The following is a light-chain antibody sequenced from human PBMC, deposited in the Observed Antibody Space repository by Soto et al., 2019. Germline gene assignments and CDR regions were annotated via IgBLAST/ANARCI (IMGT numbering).Light chain of an antibody. CDR1: QSISSW. J-gene: IGKJ5*01. V-gene: IGKV1-5*01. CDR2: DAS. Sequence: DIQMTQSPSTLSASVGDKVTITCRASQSISSWLAWYQQKPGQAPKLVIYDASSLESGVPSRFSGSGSGTEFTLTISSLQPDDFATFYSQQYNTYPITFGQGTRLEIK. CDR3: QQYNTYPIT.